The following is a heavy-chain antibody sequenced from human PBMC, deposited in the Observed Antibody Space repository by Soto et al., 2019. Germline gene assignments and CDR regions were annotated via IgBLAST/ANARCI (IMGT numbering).Heavy chain of an antibody. J-gene: IGHJ4*02. CDR2: INHDGIEK. D-gene: IGHD2-2*01. CDR1: EFTLRDYW. V-gene: IGHV3-7*03. Sequence: EVQLVESGGGLVQPGGSLRLSCAASEFTLRDYWMTWVRQAPGRGLEWVANINHDGIEKYHADFVKGRFTLSRDKARNSMFLQLSNLRADDTAIYSCVGGAHADYWGRGTLVTVSS. CDR3: VGGAHADY.